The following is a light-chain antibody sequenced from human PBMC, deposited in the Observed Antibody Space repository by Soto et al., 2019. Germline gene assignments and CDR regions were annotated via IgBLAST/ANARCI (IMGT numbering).Light chain of an antibody. Sequence: AIRMTQSPSSLSASTGDRVTITCRASQGISSYLAWYQQKPGKAPKLLIYAASTLQSGVPSRFSGSGSGTDFTLTISCLLSEDFAAYYCQQYYSCPRVTFGPGTKVDIK. V-gene: IGKV1-8*01. CDR1: QGISSY. CDR2: AAS. CDR3: QQYYSCPRVT. J-gene: IGKJ3*01.